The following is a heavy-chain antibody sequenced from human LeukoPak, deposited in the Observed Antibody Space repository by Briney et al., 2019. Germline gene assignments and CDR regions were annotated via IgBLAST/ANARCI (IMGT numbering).Heavy chain of an antibody. V-gene: IGHV1-8*01. CDR3: ATDYYDSSGSSGG. CDR2: MNSNSGNT. J-gene: IGHJ4*02. Sequence: ASVKVSCKASGYTFTSYDINWGRQATGQGLEWMGWMNSNSGNTGYAQKFQGRVTMTRNTSIITAYMELSSLRSEDTAVYYCATDYYDSSGSSGGWGQGTLVTVSS. D-gene: IGHD3-22*01. CDR1: GYTFTSYD.